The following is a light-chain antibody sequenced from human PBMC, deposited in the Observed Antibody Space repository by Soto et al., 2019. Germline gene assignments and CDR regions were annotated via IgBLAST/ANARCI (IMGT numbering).Light chain of an antibody. V-gene: IGKV1-27*01. Sequence: DIQMTQSPSSLSASVGDIVTITCRASQGISNYLALYQEQPGKVPKLLIYAASTFQSGVPSRFSGSGSGTDFTLTISSLQPEDVATYYCQKYNSAPWTFGQGTKVEIK. CDR1: QGISNY. J-gene: IGKJ1*01. CDR2: AAS. CDR3: QKYNSAPWT.